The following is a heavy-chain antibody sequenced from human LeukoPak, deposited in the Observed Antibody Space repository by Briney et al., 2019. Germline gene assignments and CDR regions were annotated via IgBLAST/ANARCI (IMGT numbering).Heavy chain of an antibody. CDR2: IIPILGIA. D-gene: IGHD2/OR15-2a*01. Sequence: SVKVSCKASGGTFSSYAISWVRQAPGQGLEWMGRIIPILGIANYAQKFQGRVTITAGKSTSTAYMELSSLRSEDTAVYYCANYFRRWYAFDVWGQGTMLTVSS. J-gene: IGHJ3*01. CDR3: ANYFRRWYAFDV. V-gene: IGHV1-69*04. CDR1: GGTFSSYA.